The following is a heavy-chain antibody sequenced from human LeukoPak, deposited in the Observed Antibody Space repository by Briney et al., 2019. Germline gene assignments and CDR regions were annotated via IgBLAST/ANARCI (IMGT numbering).Heavy chain of an antibody. CDR2: ISGSGGST. Sequence: PSETLSLTCAVYGGSFSGYYWSWVRQAPGKGLEWVSAISGSGGSTYYADSVKGRFTISRDNSKNTLYLQMNSLRAEDTAVYYCAKVIQWELLGGHFDYWGQGTLVTVSS. CDR1: GGSFSGYY. V-gene: IGHV3-23*01. D-gene: IGHD1-26*01. J-gene: IGHJ4*02. CDR3: AKVIQWELLGGHFDY.